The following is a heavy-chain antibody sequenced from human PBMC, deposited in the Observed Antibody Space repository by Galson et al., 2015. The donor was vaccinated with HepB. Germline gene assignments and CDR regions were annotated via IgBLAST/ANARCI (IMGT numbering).Heavy chain of an antibody. CDR3: AREIAVVSHYYYYYMDV. CDR1: GYTFTDYH. Sequence: SVKVSCKVSGYTFTDYHMHWVRQAPGQGLEWMGRINPNSGGTNYAQKFQGRVTMTRDTSISTAYMELSRLRSDDTAVFYCAREIAVVSHYYYYYMDVWGKGTTVTVSS. D-gene: IGHD2-21*01. CDR2: INPNSGGT. J-gene: IGHJ6*03. V-gene: IGHV1-2*06.